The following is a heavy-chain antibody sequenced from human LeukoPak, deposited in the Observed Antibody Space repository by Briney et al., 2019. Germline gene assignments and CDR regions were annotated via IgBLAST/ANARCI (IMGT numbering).Heavy chain of an antibody. J-gene: IGHJ1*01. Sequence: PGGSLRLSCAASGFTFSSYVMSSVRQTPGKGLEWVSAISGSGGSTYYADSVKGRFTVSRDNSKNTLYLQMNSLRAEDTAVYYCAKGSCSSSSCYVMYFLHWGQGTLVTVSS. CDR1: GFTFSSYV. V-gene: IGHV3-23*01. CDR3: AKGSCSSSSCYVMYFLH. D-gene: IGHD2-2*01. CDR2: ISGSGGST.